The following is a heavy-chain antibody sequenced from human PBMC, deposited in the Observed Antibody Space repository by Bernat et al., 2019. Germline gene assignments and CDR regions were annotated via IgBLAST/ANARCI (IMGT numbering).Heavy chain of an antibody. J-gene: IGHJ4*02. CDR3: ARDSGDDYKPFDS. CDR2: ISSSSKTV. Sequence: EVQLVESGGGLVQPGGSLRLSCAASGFTFSSCSMNWVRQAPGKGLEWVSYISSSSKTVYYADSVRGRFSISRDNAKNSLYLQMNSLRAEDTAVYYCARDSGDDYKPFDSWGQGILVTVSS. V-gene: IGHV3-48*01. D-gene: IGHD5-24*01. CDR1: GFTFSSCS.